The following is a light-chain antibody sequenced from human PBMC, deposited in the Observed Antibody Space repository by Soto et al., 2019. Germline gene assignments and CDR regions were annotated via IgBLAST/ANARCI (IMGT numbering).Light chain of an antibody. Sequence: DIQMTQSPSSLSASIGDRVTITCQASQDVSHFLNWFQQRPGKAPKLLIYDASTLERGVPSRFSGRGSGSRFTFTITSLQPEYIATYYCQQYERLPWTFGQGTKVEMK. CDR3: QQYERLPWT. V-gene: IGKV1-33*01. CDR2: DAS. CDR1: QDVSHF. J-gene: IGKJ1*01.